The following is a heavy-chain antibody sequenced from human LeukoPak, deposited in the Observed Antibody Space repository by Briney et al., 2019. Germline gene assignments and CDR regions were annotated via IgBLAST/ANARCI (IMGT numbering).Heavy chain of an antibody. Sequence: PGGSLRLSCAASGLIFSSYWMSWVRQAPGKGLEWVANIKKDGSEMYYVDSVKGRFTISRDNAKNSLYLQMNSLRAEDTAVYYCAREGSGWYGGGDYWGQGTLVTVSS. CDR3: AREGSGWYGGGDY. CDR2: IKKDGSEM. D-gene: IGHD6-19*01. V-gene: IGHV3-7*03. J-gene: IGHJ4*02. CDR1: GLIFSSYW.